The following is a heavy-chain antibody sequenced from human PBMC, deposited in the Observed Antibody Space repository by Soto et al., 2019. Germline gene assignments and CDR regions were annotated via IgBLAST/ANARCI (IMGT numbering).Heavy chain of an antibody. Sequence: GASVKVSCKASEGTFSSYAISWVRQAPGQGLEWMGGIIPIFGTANYAQKFQGRVTITADKSTSTAYMELSSLRSEDTAVYYCARDGPDPSFDYWGQGTLVTVSS. CDR1: EGTFSSYA. V-gene: IGHV1-69*06. CDR2: IIPIFGTA. J-gene: IGHJ4*02. CDR3: ARDGPDPSFDY.